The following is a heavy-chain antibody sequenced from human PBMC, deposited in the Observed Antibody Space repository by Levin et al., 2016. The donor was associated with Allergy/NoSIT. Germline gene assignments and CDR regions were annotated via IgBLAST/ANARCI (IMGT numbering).Heavy chain of an antibody. CDR3: ARAEAARGDPSAY. D-gene: IGHD2-21*02. V-gene: IGHV3-7*01. Sequence: GESLKISCAASGFTFSIYWMSWVRQAPGRGLEWVANINQDGSETYYVDSVRGRFTISRDNAKNSLYLQMNSLRAEDTAVYYCARAEAARGDPSAYWGQGALVTVSS. CDR1: GFTFSIYW. J-gene: IGHJ4*02. CDR2: INQDGSET.